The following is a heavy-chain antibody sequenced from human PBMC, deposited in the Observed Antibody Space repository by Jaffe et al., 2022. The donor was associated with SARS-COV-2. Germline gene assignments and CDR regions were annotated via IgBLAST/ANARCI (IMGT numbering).Heavy chain of an antibody. CDR3: AKSPSEVTTVTTVGWFDP. V-gene: IGHV3-30*18. CDR1: EFTFRRYD. D-gene: IGHD4-17*01. Sequence: QVQLVESGGGVVQPGRSLRLSCAASEFTFRRYDMHWVRQAPGKGLEWVAVISYDGSNKYYGDSVKGRFTISRDNSKNTLYLQMNSLRVEDTAVYYCAKSPSEVTTVTTVGWFDPWGQGTLVTVSS. J-gene: IGHJ5*02. CDR2: ISYDGSNK.